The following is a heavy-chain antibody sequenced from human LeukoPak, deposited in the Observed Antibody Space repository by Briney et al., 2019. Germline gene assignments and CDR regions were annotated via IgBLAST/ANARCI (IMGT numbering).Heavy chain of an antibody. Sequence: PSETLSLTCTVSGGSISSYYWSWIRQPPGKGLEWIGYIYYSGSTNYNPSLKSRVTISVDTSKNQFSLKLSSVTAADTAVYYCARITYCSGGSCYGWWFDPWGQGTLVTVSS. J-gene: IGHJ5*02. CDR1: GGSISSYY. V-gene: IGHV4-59*01. D-gene: IGHD2-15*01. CDR3: ARITYCSGGSCYGWWFDP. CDR2: IYYSGST.